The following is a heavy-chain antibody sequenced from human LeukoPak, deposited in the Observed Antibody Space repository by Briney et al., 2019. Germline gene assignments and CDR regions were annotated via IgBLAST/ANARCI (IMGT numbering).Heavy chain of an antibody. J-gene: IGHJ2*01. CDR1: GFTFSSYA. CDR2: ISGSGGST. Sequence: SGGSLRLSCAASGFTFSSYAMSWVRQAPGKGLEWVSAISGSGGSTYYADSVKGRFTISRDNSKNTLYLQMNSLRAEDTAVYYCARDQTYGDYWYFDLWGRGTLATVSS. D-gene: IGHD4-17*01. V-gene: IGHV3-23*01. CDR3: ARDQTYGDYWYFDL.